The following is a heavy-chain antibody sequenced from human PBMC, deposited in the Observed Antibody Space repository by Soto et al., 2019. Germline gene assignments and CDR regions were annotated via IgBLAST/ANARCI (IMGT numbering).Heavy chain of an antibody. CDR2: ISAYNGNT. D-gene: IGHD4-17*01. CDR3: ARDSSGDYAYYYYGMDV. Sequence: QVQLVQSGAEVKKPGASVKVSCKASGYTFTSYGISWVRQAPGQRLEWMGWISAYNGNTNYAQKLQGRVTMTTDTSTSTAYMELRSLRSDDTAVYYCARDSSGDYAYYYYGMDVWGQGTTVTVSS. CDR1: GYTFTSYG. V-gene: IGHV1-18*01. J-gene: IGHJ6*02.